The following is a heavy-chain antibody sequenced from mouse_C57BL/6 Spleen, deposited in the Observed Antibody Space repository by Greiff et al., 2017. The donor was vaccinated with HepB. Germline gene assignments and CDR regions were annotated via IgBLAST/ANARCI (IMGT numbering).Heavy chain of an antibody. Sequence: EVKLVESGGDLVKPGGSLKLSCAASGFTFSSYGMSWVRQTPDKRLEWVATISSGGSYTYYPDSVKGRFTISRDNAKNTLYLQMSSLKAEDTGMYYCGRQGGYSKYGAMDYWGQGTSVTVSS. CDR3: GRQGGYSKYGAMDY. J-gene: IGHJ4*01. V-gene: IGHV5-6*01. CDR1: GFTFSSYG. CDR2: ISSGGSYT. D-gene: IGHD2-5*01.